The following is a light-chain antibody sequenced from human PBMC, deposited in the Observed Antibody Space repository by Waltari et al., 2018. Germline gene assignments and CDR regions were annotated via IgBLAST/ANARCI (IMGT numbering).Light chain of an antibody. CDR3: QVWDDSNNSGV. J-gene: IGLJ2*01. V-gene: IGLV3-21*04. Sequence: SYVLTQTPSVSLAPGQTAIITCGGDNIERKSGHWYQLQPGQAPVLVMFYDSDRPPGIPDRFSGSNSGNTATLTISRVEDDDEADYFCQVWDDSNNSGVFGGGTKLTVL. CDR1: NIERKS. CDR2: YDS.